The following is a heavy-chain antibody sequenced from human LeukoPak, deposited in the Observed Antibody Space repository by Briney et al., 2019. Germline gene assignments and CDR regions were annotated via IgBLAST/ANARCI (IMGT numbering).Heavy chain of an antibody. CDR2: ISYDGSTK. V-gene: IGHV3-30*18. Sequence: GRSLRLSCAASGFTFSSYGIHWVRQAPGKGLEWVAFISYDGSTKYYADSVEGRFTISRDNSKNTLYVQMNSLRAEDTAVYYCAKDERWRRSDFHGGFGYWGQGALVTVSS. CDR1: GFTFSSYG. J-gene: IGHJ4*02. CDR3: AKDERWRRSDFHGGFGY. D-gene: IGHD2-21*02.